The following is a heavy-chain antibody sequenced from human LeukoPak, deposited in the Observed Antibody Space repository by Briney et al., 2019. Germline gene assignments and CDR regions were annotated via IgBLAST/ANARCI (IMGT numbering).Heavy chain of an antibody. D-gene: IGHD1-1*01. CDR1: GGSISSYY. J-gene: IGHJ4*02. CDR3: ARDPKQLGRFDY. Sequence: SETLSLTCTVSGGSISSYYWSWIRQPAGKGLEWIGRIYTSGSTNYNPSLKRRVTMSVDTSKNLFSLKVSSVTAADTAVYYCARDPKQLGRFDYWGQGTLVTVSS. CDR2: IYTSGST. V-gene: IGHV4-4*07.